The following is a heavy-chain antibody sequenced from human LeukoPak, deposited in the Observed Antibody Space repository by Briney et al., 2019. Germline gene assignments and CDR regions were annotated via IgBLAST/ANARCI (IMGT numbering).Heavy chain of an antibody. J-gene: IGHJ4*02. CDR3: ARHLSRGSICCNLDY. Sequence: GESLKISCKASGYSFTTYWIGWVRQVPGEGLEWMGIIYPRDSDTRYSPSFEGQVTISVDKSINTAYLQWSSLKASDTAIYYCARHLSRGSICCNLDYWGQGTLVTVSS. D-gene: IGHD2-15*01. CDR1: GYSFTTYW. V-gene: IGHV5-51*01. CDR2: IYPRDSDT.